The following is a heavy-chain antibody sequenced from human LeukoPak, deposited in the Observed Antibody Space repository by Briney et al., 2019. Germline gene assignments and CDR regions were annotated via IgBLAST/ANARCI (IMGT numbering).Heavy chain of an antibody. V-gene: IGHV4-59*01. CDR1: GGPISSYY. CDR2: IYYSGST. Sequence: SETLSLTCTVSGGPISSYYWSWIRQPPGKGLEWIGYIYYSGSTNYDPSLKSRVTISVDTSKNQFSLKLSSVTAADTAVYYCARAGYCSGGSCYLRYYYYYGIDVWGQGTTVTVSS. J-gene: IGHJ6*02. CDR3: ARAGYCSGGSCYLRYYYYYGIDV. D-gene: IGHD2-15*01.